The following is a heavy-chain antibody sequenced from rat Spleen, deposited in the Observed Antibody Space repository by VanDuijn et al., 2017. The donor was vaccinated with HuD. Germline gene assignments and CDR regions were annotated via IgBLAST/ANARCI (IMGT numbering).Heavy chain of an antibody. CDR1: GFTFSNYY. D-gene: IGHD1-4*01. CDR3: TTEGPTTRAFTY. CDR2: ISLGGGIT. V-gene: IGHV5-27*01. Sequence: EVQLVESGGGLVQPGRSLKLSCAASGFTFSNYYMAWVRQAPAKGLEWVAYISLGGGITYYRDSIRGRFTISRENAKSTLYLQMDSLRSEDTATYFCTTEGPTTRAFTYWGQGTLVTVSS. J-gene: IGHJ3*01.